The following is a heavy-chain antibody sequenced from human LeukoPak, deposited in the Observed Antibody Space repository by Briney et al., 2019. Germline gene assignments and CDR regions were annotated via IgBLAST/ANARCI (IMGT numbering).Heavy chain of an antibody. Sequence: ASVKVSCKASGYTFTGYYMHWVRQAPGQGLEWMGWINPNSGGTNYAQKFQGRVTMTRDTSISTVYMDLTSLRSDDTAVYYCATGRMVRGVTTTPGNFDYWGQGTLVTVSS. D-gene: IGHD3-10*01. CDR3: ATGRMVRGVTTTPGNFDY. CDR2: INPNSGGT. CDR1: GYTFTGYY. V-gene: IGHV1-2*02. J-gene: IGHJ4*02.